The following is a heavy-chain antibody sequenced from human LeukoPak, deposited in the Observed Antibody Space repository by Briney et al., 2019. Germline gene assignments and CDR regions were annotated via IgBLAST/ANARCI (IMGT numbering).Heavy chain of an antibody. D-gene: IGHD3-10*01. CDR1: GFTFSSYA. V-gene: IGHV3-30-3*01. Sequence: GGSLRLSCAASGFTFSSYAMHWVRQAPGKGLEWVAVISYDGSNKYYADSVKGRFTISRDNSKNTLFLQMNSLRAEDTAVYYCARDPYYVSGTYRYFDLWGQGTLVTVSS. CDR3: ARDPYYVSGTYRYFDL. J-gene: IGHJ4*02. CDR2: ISYDGSNK.